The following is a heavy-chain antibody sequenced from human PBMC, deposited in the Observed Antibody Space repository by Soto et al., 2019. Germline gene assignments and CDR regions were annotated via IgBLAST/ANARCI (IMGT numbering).Heavy chain of an antibody. CDR1: GGSISSSSYY. Sequence: QLQLQESGPGLVKPSETLSLTCTVSGGSISSSSYYWGWIRQPPGKGLEWIGSIYYSGSTYYNPSLKSRVTISVDTSKNQFSLKLSSVTAADTAVYYCARHEYSSSWKTLYFDYWGQGTLVTVSS. CDR3: ARHEYSSSWKTLYFDY. CDR2: IYYSGST. J-gene: IGHJ4*02. V-gene: IGHV4-39*01. D-gene: IGHD6-13*01.